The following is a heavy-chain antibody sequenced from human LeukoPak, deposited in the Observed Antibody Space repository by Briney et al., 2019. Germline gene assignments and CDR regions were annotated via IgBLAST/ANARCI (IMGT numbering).Heavy chain of an antibody. CDR3: ARDPPDYYDSSGYYGGAFDI. J-gene: IGHJ3*02. V-gene: IGHV1-2*02. D-gene: IGHD3-22*01. Sequence: ASVKVSCKASGYTFTGYYMHWVRQAPGQGLEWMGWINPNSGGTNYAQKFQGRVTMTRDKSIRTAYMELSRLTSDDTAVYYCARDPPDYYDSSGYYGGAFDIWGQGTMVTVSS. CDR2: INPNSGGT. CDR1: GYTFTGYY.